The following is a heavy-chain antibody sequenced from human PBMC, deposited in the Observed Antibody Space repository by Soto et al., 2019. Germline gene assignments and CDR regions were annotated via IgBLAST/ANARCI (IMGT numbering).Heavy chain of an antibody. CDR2: ISAYNGNT. J-gene: IGHJ4*02. Sequence: ASVKVSCKASGYTFTSYGISWVRQAPGQGLEWMGWISAYNGNTNYAQKLQGRVTISRDNSRNTLFLQMNSLRAEDTAVYYCARDYYKYYDSSGYYRSPAYWGQGTLVTVSS. V-gene: IGHV1-18*01. D-gene: IGHD3-22*01. CDR1: GYTFTSYG. CDR3: ARDYYKYYDSSGYYRSPAY.